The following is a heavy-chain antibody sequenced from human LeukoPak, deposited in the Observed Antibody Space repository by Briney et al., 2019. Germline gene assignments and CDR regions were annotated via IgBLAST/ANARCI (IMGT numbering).Heavy chain of an antibody. CDR1: GGTFSSFT. J-gene: IGHJ5*01. CDR2: IISILGIA. CDR3: VRDREYDFWSGRYPNWFDP. V-gene: IGHV1-69*04. Sequence: SVKVSCKASGGTFSSFTISWVRQARGQGLEWMGRIISILGIANYAQKFQGRVTITADKYTSTAYLELSSMRAEDTAMYYCVRDREYDFWSGRYPNWFDPWGQGTLVTVSS. D-gene: IGHD3-3*01.